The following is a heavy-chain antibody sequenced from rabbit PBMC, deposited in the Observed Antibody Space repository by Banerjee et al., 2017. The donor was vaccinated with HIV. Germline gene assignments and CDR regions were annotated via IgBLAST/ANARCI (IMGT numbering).Heavy chain of an antibody. CDR3: AKDRDVSSTDDYFAMDL. J-gene: IGHJ6*01. V-gene: IGHV1S7*01. Sequence: QLVESGGGLVQPGGSLKLSCKASGFDFSAYYMSWVRQAPGKGLEWIGYIDPVFGVTVYANWVNGRFTISRDNAQNTLYLQLNSLTAADTATYFCAKDRDVSSTDDYFAMDLWGPGTLVTVS. CDR1: GFDFSAYY. D-gene: IGHD1-1*01. CDR2: IDPVFGVT.